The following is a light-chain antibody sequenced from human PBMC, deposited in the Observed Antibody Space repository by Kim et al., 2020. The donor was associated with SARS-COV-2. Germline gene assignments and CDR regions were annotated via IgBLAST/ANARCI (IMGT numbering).Light chain of an antibody. CDR3: NSYTTSNTVV. CDR2: EAS. V-gene: IGLV2-18*02. J-gene: IGLJ2*01. Sequence: QSALTQPPSVSGSPGQSVTISCTGTSSDVGAYNRVSWYPQSPGTAPKLMIYEASNRPSGVPDRFSGSKSGNTASLTISGLQAEDEGDYYCNSYTTSNTVVFGGGTQLTVL. CDR1: SSDVGAYNR.